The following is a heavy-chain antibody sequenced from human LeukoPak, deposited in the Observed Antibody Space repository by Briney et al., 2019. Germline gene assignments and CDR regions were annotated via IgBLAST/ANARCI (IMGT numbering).Heavy chain of an antibody. CDR2: ISAYNGNT. V-gene: IGHV1-18*01. CDR1: GYTFTSYG. CDR3: ARDLINTVLRYFDWLPYT. Sequence: ASVKVSCKASGYTFTSYGISWVRQAPGQGLEWMGWISAYNGNTNYAQKLQGRVTMTTDTSTSTAYMELRSLRSDDTAVYYCARDLINTVLRYFDWLPYTWGQGTMVTVSS. D-gene: IGHD3-9*01. J-gene: IGHJ3*02.